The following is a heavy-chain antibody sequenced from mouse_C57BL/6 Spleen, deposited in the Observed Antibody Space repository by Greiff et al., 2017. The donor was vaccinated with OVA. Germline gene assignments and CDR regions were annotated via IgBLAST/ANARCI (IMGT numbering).Heavy chain of an antibody. V-gene: IGHV14-4*01. CDR3: TLLITTVVG. CDR2: IDPENGDT. D-gene: IGHD1-1*01. Sequence: VQLKESGAELVRPGASVKLSCTASGFNIKDDYMHWVKQRPEQGLEWIGWIDPENGDTEYASKFQGKATITADTSSNTAHLQLSSLTSEDTAVYYCTLLITTVVGWGQGTLVTVSA. J-gene: IGHJ3*01. CDR1: GFNIKDDY.